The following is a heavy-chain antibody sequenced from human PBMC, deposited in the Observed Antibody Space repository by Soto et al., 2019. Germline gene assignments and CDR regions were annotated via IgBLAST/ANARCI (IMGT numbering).Heavy chain of an antibody. V-gene: IGHV1-46*03. D-gene: IGHD2-15*01. J-gene: IGHJ4*02. CDR3: ARLGTDDCSGGSCQSHLVDY. Sequence: ASVKVSCKASGYTFTSYYMHWVRQAPGQGLEWMGIINPSGGSTSYAQKFQGRVTMTRDTSTSTVYMELSSLRSEDTAVYYCARLGTDDCSGGSCQSHLVDYWGQGTLVTVSS. CDR2: INPSGGST. CDR1: GYTFTSYY.